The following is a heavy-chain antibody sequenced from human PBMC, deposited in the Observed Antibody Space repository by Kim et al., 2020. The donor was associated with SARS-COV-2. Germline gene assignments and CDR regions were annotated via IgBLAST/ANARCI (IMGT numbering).Heavy chain of an antibody. D-gene: IGHD4-17*01. CDR1: GFTFDDYT. Sequence: GGSLRLSCAASGFTFDDYTMHWVRQAPGKGLEWVSLISWDGGSTYYAYSVKGRFTISRDNSKNSLYLQMNILSTEDSAFYYFAKGESHDYGDY. V-gene: IGHV3-43*01. CDR3: AKGESHDYGDY. CDR2: ISWDGGST. J-gene: IGHJ4*03.